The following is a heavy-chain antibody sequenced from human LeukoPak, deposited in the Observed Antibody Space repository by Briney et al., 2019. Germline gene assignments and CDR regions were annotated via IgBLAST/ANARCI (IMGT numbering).Heavy chain of an antibody. Sequence: ASVKVSCKASGYTFTTYYIHWVRQAPGQGLEWMGWISAYNGNTNYAQKLQGRVTMTTDTSTSTAYMELRSLRSDDTAVYYCARDQVVVVPAAIPSAFDIWGQGTMVTVSS. CDR2: ISAYNGNT. CDR3: ARDQVVVVPAAIPSAFDI. D-gene: IGHD2-2*01. CDR1: GYTFTTYY. J-gene: IGHJ3*02. V-gene: IGHV1-18*04.